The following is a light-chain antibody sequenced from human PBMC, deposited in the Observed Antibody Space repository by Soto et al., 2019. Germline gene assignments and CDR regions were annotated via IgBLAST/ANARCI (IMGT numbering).Light chain of an antibody. J-gene: IGKJ1*01. Sequence: EIVLTQSPGTLSLSPGERATLFCRASQTVRGNYLTWFQQKPGQSPRLLIYAASSRAAGVPDRFSGSGSGPDFSLTIRRLEAEDYAIYYCHYYGPAPWTVGQGTKVE. CDR2: AAS. V-gene: IGKV3-20*01. CDR3: HYYGPAPWT. CDR1: QTVRGNY.